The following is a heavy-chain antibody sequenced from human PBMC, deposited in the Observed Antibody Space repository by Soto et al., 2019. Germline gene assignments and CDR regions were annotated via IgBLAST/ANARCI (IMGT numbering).Heavy chain of an antibody. V-gene: IGHV1-18*01. Sequence: APVKASCESSGDNFTSSGIRWVRQAPGQGLEWMGWISAYNGNTNYAQKLQGRVTMTTDTSTSTAYMELRSLRSDDTAVYYCAREDGGAATRCFDPWGQGTLVTVSS. CDR3: AREDGGAATRCFDP. CDR2: ISAYNGNT. D-gene: IGHD2-15*01. J-gene: IGHJ5*02. CDR1: GDNFTSSG.